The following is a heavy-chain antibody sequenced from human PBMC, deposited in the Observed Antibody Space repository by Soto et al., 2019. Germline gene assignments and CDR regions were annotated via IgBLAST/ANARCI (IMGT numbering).Heavy chain of an antibody. CDR3: AGSPRLESSGNKKYYYGMDV. Sequence: ASVKVSCKASGYTFTSYYMHWVRQAPGQGLEWMGIINPSGGSTSYAQKFQGRVTMTRDTSTSTVYMELSSLRSEDTAVYYCAGSPRLESSGNKKYYYGMDVWGQGTTVTVSS. CDR1: GYTFTSYY. V-gene: IGHV1-46*01. D-gene: IGHD6-19*01. J-gene: IGHJ6*02. CDR2: INPSGGST.